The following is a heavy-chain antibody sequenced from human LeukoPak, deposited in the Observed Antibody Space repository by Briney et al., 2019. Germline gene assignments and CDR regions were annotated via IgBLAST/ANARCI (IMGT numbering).Heavy chain of an antibody. D-gene: IGHD3-9*01. CDR2: IWYDGSNK. Sequence: PGGSLRLSCAASGFTFSSYGMHWVRQAPGKGLEWVAVIWYDGSNKYYADSVKGRFTISRDNSKNTLYLQMNSLRAEDTAVYYCARELDWLSSNNHPGYWGQGTLVTVSS. CDR3: ARELDWLSSNNHPGY. J-gene: IGHJ4*02. V-gene: IGHV3-33*01. CDR1: GFTFSSYG.